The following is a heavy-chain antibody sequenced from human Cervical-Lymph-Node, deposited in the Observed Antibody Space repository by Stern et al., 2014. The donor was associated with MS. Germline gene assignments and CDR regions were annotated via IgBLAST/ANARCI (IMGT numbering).Heavy chain of an antibody. CDR1: GYTFTSYA. J-gene: IGHJ4*02. D-gene: IGHD6-6*01. CDR2: INTNTGNT. V-gene: IGHV7-4-1*02. Sequence: VQLVESGSELKKPGASVKVSCKASGYTFTSYAMNWVRQAPGQALEWMGWINTNTGNTTYAQGFQGRFVLTSDTSVSTAYLQISSLKAEDTAVYYCARDLEAALDYWGQGTLVTVSS. CDR3: ARDLEAALDY.